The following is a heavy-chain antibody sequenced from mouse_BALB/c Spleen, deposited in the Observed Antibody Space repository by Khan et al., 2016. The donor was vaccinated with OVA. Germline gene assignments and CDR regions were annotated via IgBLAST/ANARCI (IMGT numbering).Heavy chain of an antibody. Sequence: VQLQESGAELAKPGASVKMSCKASGYTFINYWILWIKQRPGQGLEWIGYINPRTGYTEYNQNFKDKATLTADNSSSTAYMQLSSLTSEDSTVYYCARRGLRWDFDYWGQGTTLTGSS. J-gene: IGHJ2*01. CDR3: ARRGLRWDFDY. CDR2: INPRTGYT. V-gene: IGHV1-7*01. CDR1: GYTFINYW. D-gene: IGHD1-1*01.